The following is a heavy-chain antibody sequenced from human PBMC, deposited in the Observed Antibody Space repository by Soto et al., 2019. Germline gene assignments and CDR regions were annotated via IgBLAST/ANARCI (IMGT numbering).Heavy chain of an antibody. CDR1: GFTFSSYA. D-gene: IGHD2-8*01. Sequence: GGSLRLSCVASGFTFSSYAMSWVRQAPGKGLEWVSAISGSGGSTYYADSVKGRFTISRDNSKNTLYLQMNSLRAEDTAVYYCAKDGYCTNGVCYNPSFDYWGQGTLVTVSS. J-gene: IGHJ4*02. V-gene: IGHV3-23*01. CDR3: AKDGYCTNGVCYNPSFDY. CDR2: ISGSGGST.